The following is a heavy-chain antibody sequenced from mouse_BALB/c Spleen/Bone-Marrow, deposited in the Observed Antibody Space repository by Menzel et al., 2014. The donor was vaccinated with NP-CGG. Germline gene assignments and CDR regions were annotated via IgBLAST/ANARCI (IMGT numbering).Heavy chain of an antibody. J-gene: IGHJ2*01. CDR2: ISNGGGST. D-gene: IGHD2-10*01. CDR1: GFAFSDCY. Sequence: EVHLVESGGGLVQPGGSLKLSCATSGFAFSDCYMYWVRQTPEKRLEWVAYISNGGGSTYYPDTVKGRFTISRDNAKNTLYLQMSRLKSEDTAMYYCARQGAYSYFDYWGQGTTLTVSS. CDR3: ARQGAYSYFDY. V-gene: IGHV5-12*02.